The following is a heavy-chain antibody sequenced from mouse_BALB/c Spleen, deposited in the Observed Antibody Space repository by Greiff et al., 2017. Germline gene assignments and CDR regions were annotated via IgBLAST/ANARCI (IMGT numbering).Heavy chain of an antibody. V-gene: IGHV5-12-1*01. CDR2: ISSGGGST. J-gene: IGHJ4*01. CDR3: ARHYGYGDY. D-gene: IGHD2-2*01. CDR1: GFAFSSYD. Sequence: DVMLVESGGGLVKPGGSLKLSCAASGFAFSSYDMSWVRQTPEKRLEWVAYISSGGGSTYYPDTVKGRFTISRDNAKNTLYLQMSSLKSEDTAMYYCARHYGYGDYWGQGTSVTVSS.